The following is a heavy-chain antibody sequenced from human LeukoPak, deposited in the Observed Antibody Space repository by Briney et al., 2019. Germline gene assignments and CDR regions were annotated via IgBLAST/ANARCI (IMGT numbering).Heavy chain of an antibody. D-gene: IGHD5-12*01. CDR2: IYYSGST. CDR3: ARRLNYYYYMDV. Sequence: SETLSLTCAVYGGSFSGYYWSWIRQPPGKGLEWIGSIYYSGSTYYNPSLKSRVTISVDTSKNQFSLKLSSVTAADTAVYYCARRLNYYYYMDVWGKGTTVTISS. V-gene: IGHV4-34*01. CDR1: GGSFSGYY. J-gene: IGHJ6*03.